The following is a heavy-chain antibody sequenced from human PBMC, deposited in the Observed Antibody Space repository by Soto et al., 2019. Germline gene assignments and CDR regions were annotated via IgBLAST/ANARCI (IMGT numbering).Heavy chain of an antibody. J-gene: IGHJ5*02. CDR3: ARDDYKDGGNNWFDP. Sequence: QVQLQQSGPGLVKASETLSLTCTVSGGSITNYYWSWIRQPAGTGMEWIGRMYTKERTNYNLSFKSRVTMSVDTSKNQFALKLNAVTAADTAVYYCARDDYKDGGNNWFDPWGQGTLVTVSS. D-gene: IGHD3-16*01. V-gene: IGHV4-4*07. CDR1: GGSITNYY. CDR2: MYTKERT.